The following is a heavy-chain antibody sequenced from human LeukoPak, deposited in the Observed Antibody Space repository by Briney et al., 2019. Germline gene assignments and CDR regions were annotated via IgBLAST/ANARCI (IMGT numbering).Heavy chain of an antibody. CDR3: AKSTRFHYYYGMDV. J-gene: IGHJ6*02. Sequence: GGSLRLSCAASGFTFSSYAMSWVRQAPGKGLEWVSAISGSGGSTYYADSVKGRFTISRDNSKNTPYLQMNSLRAEDTAVYYCAKSTRFHYYYGMDVWGQGTTVTVSS. D-gene: IGHD2-2*01. CDR2: ISGSGGST. V-gene: IGHV3-23*01. CDR1: GFTFSSYA.